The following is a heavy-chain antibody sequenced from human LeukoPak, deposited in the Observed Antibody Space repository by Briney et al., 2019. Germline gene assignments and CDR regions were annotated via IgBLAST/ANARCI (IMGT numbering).Heavy chain of an antibody. CDR1: GFTFDDYA. D-gene: IGHD3-10*01. CDR3: AKERYGSGTRYFEY. V-gene: IGHV3-9*01. CDR2: ISWNSGSR. Sequence: PGGSLRLSCAASGFTFDDYAMHWVRQVPGKGLEWVSSISWNSGSRGYADSVKGRFSISRDNAKNSLYLQMNSLRAEDTALYYCAKERYGSGTRYFEYWGQGTLVTVSS. J-gene: IGHJ4*02.